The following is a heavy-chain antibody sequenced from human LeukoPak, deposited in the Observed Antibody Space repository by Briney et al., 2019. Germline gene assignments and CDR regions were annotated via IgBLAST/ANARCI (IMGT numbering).Heavy chain of an antibody. V-gene: IGHV4-30-2*01. CDR2: FYGSGSA. Sequence: PSQTLSLTCTVSGDSISSGAYNGSWIRQPPGKGLEWIGYFYGSGSASYNPSLKSRVTISVDRSNNQFSLKMSSVTAADTAVYYCVRDVSQRRHFNYWGQGTLVTVSS. CDR1: GDSISSGAYN. D-gene: IGHD1-1*01. CDR3: VRDVSQRRHFNY. J-gene: IGHJ4*02.